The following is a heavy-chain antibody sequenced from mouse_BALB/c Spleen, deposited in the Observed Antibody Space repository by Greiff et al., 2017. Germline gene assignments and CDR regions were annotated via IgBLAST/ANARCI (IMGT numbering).Heavy chain of an antibody. Sequence: EAGGGLVQPKGSLKLSCAASGFTFNTYAMNWVRQAPGKGLEWVARIRSKSNNYATYYADSVKDRFTISRDDSQSMLYLQMNNLKTEDTAMYYCVRGTPGAMDDWGQGTSVTVSS. V-gene: IGHV10-1*02. CDR2: IRSKSNNYAT. D-gene: IGHD2-14*01. CDR3: VRGTPGAMDD. CDR1: GFTFNTYA. J-gene: IGHJ4*01.